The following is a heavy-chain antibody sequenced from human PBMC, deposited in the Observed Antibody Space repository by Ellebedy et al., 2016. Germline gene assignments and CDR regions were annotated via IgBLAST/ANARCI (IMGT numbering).Heavy chain of an antibody. V-gene: IGHV1-58*01. J-gene: IGHJ6*02. CDR1: GFTFTT. Sequence: ASVKVSCKASGFTFTTVQWVRQARGQRLEWIGWIVVGSGYTNYAQTFQERVPVTTDMSTNTAYMTLSSLKYDDTAVYYCAATPNLDWSRYYYYYGVDVWGQGTTVTVSS. CDR3: AATPNLDWSRYYYYYGVDV. D-gene: IGHD3-9*01. CDR2: IVVGSGYT.